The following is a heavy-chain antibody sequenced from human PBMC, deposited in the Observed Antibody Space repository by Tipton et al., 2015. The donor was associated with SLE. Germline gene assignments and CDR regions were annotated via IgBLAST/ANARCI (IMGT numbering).Heavy chain of an antibody. J-gene: IGHJ4*02. V-gene: IGHV4-61*01. CDR1: GGSISSSSYY. CDR3: ARGTRLDYDFWSGYYTLDY. CDR2: IYYSGST. Sequence: TLSLTCTVSGGSISSSSYYWSWIRQPPGKGLEWVRYIYYSGSTNYNPSLKSRVTISVDTYKNQFSLKLSSVTAADTAVYYCARGTRLDYDFWSGYYTLDYWGQGTLVTVSS. D-gene: IGHD3-3*01.